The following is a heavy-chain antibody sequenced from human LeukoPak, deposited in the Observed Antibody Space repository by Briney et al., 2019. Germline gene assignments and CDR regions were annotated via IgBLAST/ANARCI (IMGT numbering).Heavy chain of an antibody. J-gene: IGHJ3*02. Sequence: GESLKISFKGSGYTFTTYWIGWVRQIPGKGLECLGVIYPGDSDTRYSPSFQGQVTISADKYISTAYLQWSSLKASDTAMYYCARYDSSDNAFDIWGQGTMVTVSS. CDR2: IYPGDSDT. V-gene: IGHV5-51*01. CDR3: ARYDSSDNAFDI. CDR1: GYTFTTYW. D-gene: IGHD3-22*01.